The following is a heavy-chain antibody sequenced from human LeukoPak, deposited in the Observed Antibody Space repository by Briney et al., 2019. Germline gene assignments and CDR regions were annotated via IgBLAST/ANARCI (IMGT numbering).Heavy chain of an antibody. J-gene: IGHJ4*02. CDR2: IFHSGST. CDR1: GGSISSSSYY. V-gene: IGHV4-39*01. Sequence: SETLSLTCTVSGGSISSSSYYWGWIRQSPGKGLEWIGSIFHSGSTYYDPSLKSRVTISVDTSKSQFSLKLSSVTAADTAVYYCARYGSYSSSWYFDYWGQGTLVTVSS. D-gene: IGHD6-13*01. CDR3: ARYGSYSSSWYFDY.